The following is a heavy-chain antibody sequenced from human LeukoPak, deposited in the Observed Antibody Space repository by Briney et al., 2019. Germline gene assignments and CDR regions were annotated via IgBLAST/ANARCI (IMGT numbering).Heavy chain of an antibody. J-gene: IGHJ5*02. V-gene: IGHV5-10-1*01. D-gene: IGHD5-24*01. CDR1: GYTFTTYW. Sequence: GESLEISCKGSGYTFTTYWINWVRQMPGKGLEWMGRIDPSDSYTKYSPSFEGHVTISADRSISTAYLQWSSLKASDTAMYYCARQRGANWFDPWGQGTVVTVSS. CDR3: ARQRGANWFDP. CDR2: IDPSDSYT.